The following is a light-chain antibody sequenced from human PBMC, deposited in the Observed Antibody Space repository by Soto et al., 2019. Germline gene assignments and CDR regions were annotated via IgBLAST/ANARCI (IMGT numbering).Light chain of an antibody. CDR1: QSVSSN. CDR2: GAS. Sequence: EIVMTQSPATLSVSPGERATLPCRASQSVSSNLAWYQQKPGQAPRLLISGASTRATGIPARFSGSGSGTEFTLTISSLQSEDFAVYYCQQYNDWAPLTFGGGTKVEIK. V-gene: IGKV3D-15*01. J-gene: IGKJ4*01. CDR3: QQYNDWAPLT.